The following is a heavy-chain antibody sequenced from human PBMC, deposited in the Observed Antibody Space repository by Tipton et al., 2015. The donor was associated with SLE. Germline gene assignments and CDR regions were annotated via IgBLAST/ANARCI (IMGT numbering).Heavy chain of an antibody. J-gene: IGHJ3*02. D-gene: IGHD3-10*01. CDR1: GASVTSGFSY. CDR2: IYPSGST. V-gene: IGHV4-61*09. CDR3: VRDSVGITRGDAFDI. Sequence: TLSLTCTVSGASVTSGFSYWTWIRQPAGKGLEWIGQIYPSGSTDYNTSLRGRVTISLDSSKNHFSLDLRSVTAADTALYFCVRDSVGITRGDAFDIWGQGTMVTVSS.